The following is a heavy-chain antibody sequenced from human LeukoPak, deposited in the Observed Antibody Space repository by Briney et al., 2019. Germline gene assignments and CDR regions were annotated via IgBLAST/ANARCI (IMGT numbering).Heavy chain of an antibody. Sequence: PGGSLRLSCAASGFTFSSYGMHWVRQAPGKGLEWVAVISYDGSNKYYADSVKGRFTISRDNSKNTLYLQMNSLRAEDTAVYYCAKPGSYGLLDAFDICGQGTMVTVSS. CDR3: AKPGSYGLLDAFDI. D-gene: IGHD1-26*01. J-gene: IGHJ3*02. CDR1: GFTFSSYG. CDR2: ISYDGSNK. V-gene: IGHV3-30*18.